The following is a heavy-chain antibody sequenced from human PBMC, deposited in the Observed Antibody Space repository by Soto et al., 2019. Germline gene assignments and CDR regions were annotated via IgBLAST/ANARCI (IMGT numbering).Heavy chain of an antibody. CDR3: TREQSDDNYFDP. D-gene: IGHD6-19*01. CDR2: IYYSGGT. J-gene: IGHJ5*02. CDR1: GAALRSRGYF. Sequence: PSQTLSRTGTVSGAALRSRGYFYTRVRQPPGKGLEWLGYIYYSGGTNYNPSLKSRVTISLDKSKSQFSLRLISVTAADTAVYYCTREQSDDNYFDPWGQGTLVTVSS. V-gene: IGHV4-61*08.